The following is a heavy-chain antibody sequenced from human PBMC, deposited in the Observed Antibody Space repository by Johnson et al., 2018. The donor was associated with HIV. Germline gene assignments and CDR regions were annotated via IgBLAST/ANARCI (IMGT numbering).Heavy chain of an antibody. CDR1: GFTFSDYY. D-gene: IGHD4-11*01. J-gene: IGHJ3*02. V-gene: IGHV3-11*04. CDR3: ARSYSTSWNASDI. CDR2: ISSSGSTI. Sequence: QVQLVESGGGVVQPGRSLRLSCAASGFTFSDYYMSWIRQAPGKGLEWVSYISSSGSTIYYADSVKGRFTISRDNSKNTLYLQMNSLRAEDTAVYYCARSYSTSWNASDIWGQGTMVTVSS.